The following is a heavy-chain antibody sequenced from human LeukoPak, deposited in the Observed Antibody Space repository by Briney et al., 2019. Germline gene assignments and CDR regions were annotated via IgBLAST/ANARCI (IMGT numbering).Heavy chain of an antibody. J-gene: IGHJ4*02. CDR1: GSSFSTSA. D-gene: IGHD2-2*01. CDR3: AKDHGYCSSTSCYPSENY. CDR2: ISGSGGST. V-gene: IGHV3-23*01. Sequence: GGSLRPSCAPSGSSFSTSAMSWVRPPPGKGLELVSAISGSGGSTYYADSVKGRFPISRDNSKNTLYLQMNSLRAEDTAVYYCAKDHGYCSSTSCYPSENYWGQGTLVTVSS.